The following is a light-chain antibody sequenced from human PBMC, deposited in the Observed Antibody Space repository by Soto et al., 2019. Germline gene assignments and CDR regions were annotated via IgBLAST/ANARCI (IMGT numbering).Light chain of an antibody. CDR3: QQRSNWLRT. CDR1: QSVSSY. V-gene: IGKV3-11*01. CDR2: DAS. J-gene: IGKJ1*01. Sequence: EIVLTQSPATLSLSPGERATLSCRASQSVSSYLAWYQQKPGQAPRLLIYDASNRATGIPARFSGSGSGTDFPRTISSLEPEDFAVYYCQQRSNWLRTFGQGTKVEIK.